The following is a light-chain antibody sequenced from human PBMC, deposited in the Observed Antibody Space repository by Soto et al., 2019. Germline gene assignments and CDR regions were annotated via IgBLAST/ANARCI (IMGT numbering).Light chain of an antibody. CDR2: EGS. CDR3: CSYAGSITFVV. CDR1: SSDVGSYDL. Sequence: QSVLTQPASVSGSPGQSITISCTGSSSDVGSYDLVSWYQQHPGKAPKLIIYEGSKRPSGVSIRFSASKSGNTASLTISGLQAEDEAHYYCCSYAGSITFVVFGGGTQLTVL. J-gene: IGLJ7*01. V-gene: IGLV2-23*03.